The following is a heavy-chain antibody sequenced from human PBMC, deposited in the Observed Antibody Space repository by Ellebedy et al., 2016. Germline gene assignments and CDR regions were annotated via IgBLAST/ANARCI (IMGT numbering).Heavy chain of an antibody. J-gene: IGHJ4*02. Sequence: GSLRLSXTVSGGSISGYYWSWIRQPPGKGLEWIGYLYSSGTTNYNPSLKSRISMSLDTSKTQFSLNLNSVTAADTAVYYCARLVRSSWYADYFDYWGQGTLVTVSS. CDR3: ARLVRSSWYADYFDY. CDR1: GGSISGYY. V-gene: IGHV4-59*01. D-gene: IGHD6-13*01. CDR2: LYSSGTT.